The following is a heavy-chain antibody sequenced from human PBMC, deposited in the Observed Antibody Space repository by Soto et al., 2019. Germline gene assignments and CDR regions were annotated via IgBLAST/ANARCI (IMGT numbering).Heavy chain of an antibody. V-gene: IGHV1-8*01. J-gene: IGHJ5*02. CDR3: ARGHISSTKNWLDP. CDR1: GYTFTSYH. D-gene: IGHD6-6*01. CDR2: MNPNSGNT. Sequence: QAQLVQSEAEVKKPGASVKVSCKGSGYTFTSYHINWVRQATGQGLEWMGWMNPNSGNTGYAQTLQGRVTMTWDTSISTAYMELSSLRFEDTAMYYCARGHISSTKNWLDPWGQGTLVTVSS.